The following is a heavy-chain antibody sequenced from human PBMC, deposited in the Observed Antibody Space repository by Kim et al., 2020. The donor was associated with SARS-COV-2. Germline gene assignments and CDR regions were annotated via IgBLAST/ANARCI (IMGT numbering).Heavy chain of an antibody. CDR2: ISAYNGNT. V-gene: IGHV1-18*04. D-gene: IGHD1-26*01. Sequence: ASVKVSCKASGYTFTSYGISWVRQAPGQGLEWMGWISAYNGNTNYAQKLQGRVTMTTDTSTSTAYMELRSLRSDDTAVYYCARIPAAKISGSHDYWGQGTLVTVSS. CDR3: ARIPAAKISGSHDY. CDR1: GYTFTSYG. J-gene: IGHJ4*02.